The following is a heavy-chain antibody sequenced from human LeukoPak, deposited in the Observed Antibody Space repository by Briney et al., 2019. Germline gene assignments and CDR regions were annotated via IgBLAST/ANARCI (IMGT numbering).Heavy chain of an antibody. V-gene: IGHV4-59*01. CDR1: GGSISSYY. J-gene: IGHJ4*02. CDR2: IYYSGST. D-gene: IGHD6-19*01. CDR3: GRLLGSGWYFFDY. Sequence: SETLSLTCTVSGGSISSYYWSWIRQPPGKGLEWIGYIYYSGSTNYNPSLKSRVTISVDTSKNQFSLKLSSVTTADTAVYYCGRLLGSGWYFFDYWGQGTLVTVSS.